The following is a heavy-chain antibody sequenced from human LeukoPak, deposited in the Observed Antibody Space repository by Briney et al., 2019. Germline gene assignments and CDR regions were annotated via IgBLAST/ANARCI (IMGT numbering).Heavy chain of an antibody. CDR1: GFTFSSYE. CDR2: IWYDGGNK. V-gene: IGHV3-33*08. CDR3: ARDEVGGGGYYDSSGYLYY. Sequence: PGGSLRLSCAASGFTFSSYEMNWVRQAPGKGLEWVAVIWYDGGNKYYADSVKGRFTISRDNSKKTLYLQMNSLRAEDTAVYHCARDEVGGGGYYDSSGYLYYWGQGTLVTVSS. D-gene: IGHD3-22*01. J-gene: IGHJ4*02.